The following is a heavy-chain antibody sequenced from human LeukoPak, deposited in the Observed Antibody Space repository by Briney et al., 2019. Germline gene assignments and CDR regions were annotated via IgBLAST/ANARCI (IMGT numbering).Heavy chain of an antibody. CDR2: IYPGDSDT. CDR1: GYTFTNYW. J-gene: IGHJ4*02. D-gene: IGHD1-1*01. CDR3: ARQWNEVLLAPFDY. Sequence: GESLKISCKGSGYTFTNYWIGWVRQMPGKGLEWMGIIYPGDSDTRYSPSFQGQVTISADKSISTAYLQWSSLKASDTAIYYCARQWNEVLLAPFDYWGQGTLVTVSS. V-gene: IGHV5-51*01.